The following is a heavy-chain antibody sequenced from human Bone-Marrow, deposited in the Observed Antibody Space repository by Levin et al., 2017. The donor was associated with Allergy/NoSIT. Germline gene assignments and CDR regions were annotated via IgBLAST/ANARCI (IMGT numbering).Heavy chain of an antibody. CDR1: GGSISSGDYY. CDR3: ARGCGYSYGNGGSFDY. D-gene: IGHD5-18*01. Sequence: SETLSLTCTVSGGSISSGDYYWSWIRQPPGKGLEWIGYIYYSGSTYYNPSLKSRVTISVDTSKNQFSLKLSSVTAADTAVYYCARGCGYSYGNGGSFDYWGQGTLVTVSS. J-gene: IGHJ4*02. V-gene: IGHV4-30-4*01. CDR2: IYYSGST.